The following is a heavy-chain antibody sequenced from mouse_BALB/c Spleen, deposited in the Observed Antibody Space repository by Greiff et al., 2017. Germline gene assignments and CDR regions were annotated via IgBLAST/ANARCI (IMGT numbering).Heavy chain of an antibody. CDR3: ARGLRRSYAMDY. Sequence: VQLQESGPGLVAPSQSLSITCTVSGFSLTSYGVHWVRQPPGKGLEWLGVIWAGGSTNYNSALMSRLSISKDNSKSQVFLKMNSLQTDDTAMYYCARGLRRSYAMDYWGQGTSVTVSS. CDR1: GFSLTSYG. D-gene: IGHD2-2*01. CDR2: IWAGGST. V-gene: IGHV2-9*02. J-gene: IGHJ4*01.